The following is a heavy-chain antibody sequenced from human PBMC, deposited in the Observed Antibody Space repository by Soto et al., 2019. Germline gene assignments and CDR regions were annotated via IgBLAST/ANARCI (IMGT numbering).Heavy chain of an antibody. CDR1: GFTFSSYE. D-gene: IGHD2-15*01. V-gene: IGHV3-48*03. CDR3: AREIKSEDIVVVRTFGGMDV. CDR2: ISSSGSTI. J-gene: IGHJ6*02. Sequence: PGGSLRLSCAASGFTFSSYEMNWVRQAPGKGLEWVSYISSSGSTIYYADSVKGRFTISRDNAKNSLYLQMNSLRAEDTAVYYCAREIKSEDIVVVRTFGGMDVWGQGTTVTVSS.